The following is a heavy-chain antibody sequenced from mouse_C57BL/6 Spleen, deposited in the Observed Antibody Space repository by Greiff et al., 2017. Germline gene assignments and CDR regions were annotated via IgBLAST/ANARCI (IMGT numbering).Heavy chain of an antibody. CDR1: GYSITSGYY. CDR3: ARGFITTVVDYAMDY. J-gene: IGHJ4*01. V-gene: IGHV3-6*01. CDR2: ISYDGSN. Sequence: VQLKESGPGLVKPSQSLSLTCSVTGYSITSGYYWNWIRQFPGNKLEWMGYISYDGSNNYNPSLKNRISITRDTSKNQFFLKLNSVTTEDTATYYCARGFITTVVDYAMDYWGQGTSVTVSS. D-gene: IGHD1-1*01.